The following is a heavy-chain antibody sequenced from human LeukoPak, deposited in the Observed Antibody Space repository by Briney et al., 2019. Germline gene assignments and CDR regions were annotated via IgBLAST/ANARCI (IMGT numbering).Heavy chain of an antibody. V-gene: IGHV3-7*01. CDR1: GFSFRDHW. J-gene: IGHJ4*01. CDR2: IKPDGSEK. CDR3: AGSFGDVKNF. D-gene: IGHD3-10*01. Sequence: GGSLRLSCAGSGFSFRDHWMSWLRQAPGKGPEWVAHIKPDGSEKYYVDSVKGRFIISRDDARNSLSLQMNSLRAEDTAVYYCAGSFGDVKNFWGQGPLVTVSS.